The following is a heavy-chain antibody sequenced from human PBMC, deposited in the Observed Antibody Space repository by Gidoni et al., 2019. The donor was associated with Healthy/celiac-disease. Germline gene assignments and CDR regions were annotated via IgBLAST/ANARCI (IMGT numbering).Heavy chain of an antibody. Sequence: EVQLVESGGGLVQPGGSLRLSCAASGFTFSSYWMSWVRQAPGTGLEWVANIKQDGSEKYYVDSVKGRFTISRDNAKNSLYLQMNSLRAEDTAVYYCAVSGRVSGFNWFDPWGQGTLVTVSS. CDR3: AVSGRVSGFNWFDP. D-gene: IGHD3-10*01. CDR1: GFTFSSYW. J-gene: IGHJ5*02. V-gene: IGHV3-7*02. CDR2: IKQDGSEK.